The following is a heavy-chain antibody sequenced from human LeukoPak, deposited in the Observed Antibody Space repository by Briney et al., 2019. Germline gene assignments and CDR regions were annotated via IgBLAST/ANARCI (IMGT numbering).Heavy chain of an antibody. CDR1: GGSVSSGSYY. CDR3: ARSSNYGDYVDWFDP. Sequence: SAPLSLPCTVSGGSVSSGSYYWSWIRQPPGQGLAWIGYIYYSGSTNYNPSLKSRVTISVDTSKNQFSLKLSSVTAADTAVYYCARSSNYGDYVDWFDPWGQGTLVTVSS. D-gene: IGHD4-17*01. V-gene: IGHV4-61*01. CDR2: IYYSGST. J-gene: IGHJ5*02.